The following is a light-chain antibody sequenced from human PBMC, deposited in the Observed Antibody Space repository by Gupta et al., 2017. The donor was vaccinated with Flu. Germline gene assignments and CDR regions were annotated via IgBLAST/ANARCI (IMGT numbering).Light chain of an antibody. Sequence: EIVLTQSPGTLSLSPGERATLSCRATQSVSSSYLAWYQQKPGQAPRLLIYGASSRATGIPDRFSGSGSGTDFALTISRREPEDFAVYYCQHYGSSPWTFGQGTKVEFK. CDR1: QSVSSSY. J-gene: IGKJ1*01. CDR3: QHYGSSPWT. V-gene: IGKV3-20*01. CDR2: GAS.